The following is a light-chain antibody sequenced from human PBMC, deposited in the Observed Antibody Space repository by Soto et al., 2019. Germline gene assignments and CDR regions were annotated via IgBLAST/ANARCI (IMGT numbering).Light chain of an antibody. Sequence: IVLTQSPATLSLSPGNRATLSCRASQSVSSSYLAWYQQKPGQAARLLIYGASSRATGIPDRFSGSGSGTDFTLTISRLEPEDFEVYYCQQYGSSPPTFGEGTKVDIX. CDR3: QQYGSSPPT. CDR2: GAS. CDR1: QSVSSSY. V-gene: IGKV3-20*01. J-gene: IGKJ1*01.